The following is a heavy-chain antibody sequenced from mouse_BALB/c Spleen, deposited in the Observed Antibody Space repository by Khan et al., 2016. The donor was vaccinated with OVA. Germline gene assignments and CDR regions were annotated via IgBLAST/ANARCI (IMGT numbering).Heavy chain of an antibody. J-gene: IGHJ2*01. CDR3: ARIKKIVATYFDY. CDR1: GYTFTSYW. CDR2: SNPTNGRT. D-gene: IGHD1-1*01. V-gene: IGHV1S81*02. Sequence: QVQLKESGAELVKAGASVTMSCKASGYTFTSYWMHWVKQRLGQGLEWFAESNPTNGRTYYTEKFKRKATLTVDTSSSPAYMLLIGPTFEDSTVYYCARIKKIVATYFDYWGQGTTLTVAS.